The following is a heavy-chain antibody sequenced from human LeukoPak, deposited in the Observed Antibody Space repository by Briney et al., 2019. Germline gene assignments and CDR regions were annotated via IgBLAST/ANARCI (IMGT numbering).Heavy chain of an antibody. V-gene: IGHV3-74*01. CDR1: AFTFNNYW. CDR2: IRGDGSST. Sequence: PGGSLRLSCVASAFTFNNYWMHWVRQAPGKGLVWVSRIRGDGSSTNYADSVRGRFTISRDNAKNTVYLQMNSLRTEDTAVYYCARDEPTVTTGPPVGSWGQGTLVTVSS. J-gene: IGHJ4*02. CDR3: ARDEPTVTTGPPVGS. D-gene: IGHD4-17*01.